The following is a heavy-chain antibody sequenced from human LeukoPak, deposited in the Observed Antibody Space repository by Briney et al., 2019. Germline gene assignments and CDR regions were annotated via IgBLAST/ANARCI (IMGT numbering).Heavy chain of an antibody. CDR3: ARVGWYYDSSGYCYYFDY. D-gene: IGHD3-22*01. J-gene: IGHJ4*02. V-gene: IGHV4-59*01. CDR1: GGSLSSYY. CDR2: IYYSGST. Sequence: PSETLSLTCTVSGGSLSSYYWSWIRQPPGKGLEWIGYIYYSGSTNYNPSLKSRVTISVDTSKNQFSLKLSSVTAADTAVYYCARVGWYYDSSGYCYYFDYWGQGTLVTVSS.